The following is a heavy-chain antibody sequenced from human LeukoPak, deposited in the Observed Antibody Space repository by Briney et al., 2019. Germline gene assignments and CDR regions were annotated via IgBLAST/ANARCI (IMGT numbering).Heavy chain of an antibody. CDR3: ARDKARYYYGSGSGMDV. CDR2: IYTSGST. D-gene: IGHD3-10*01. V-gene: IGHV4-4*07. Sequence: SETLSLTCTVSGGSISSYYWSWIRQPAGKGLEWIGRIYTSGSTNYNPSLKSRVTMSVDTSKNQFSLKLSSVTAADTAVYYWARDKARYYYGSGSGMDVWGQGTTVTVSS. CDR1: GGSISSYY. J-gene: IGHJ6*02.